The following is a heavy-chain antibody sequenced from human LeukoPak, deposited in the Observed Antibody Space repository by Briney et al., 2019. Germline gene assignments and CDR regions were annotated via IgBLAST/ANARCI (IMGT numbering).Heavy chain of an antibody. D-gene: IGHD6-13*01. V-gene: IGHV3-33*01. Sequence: AGRSLRLSCAASGFTFSSYGMHWVRQAPGKGLEWVAVIWYDGSNKYYADSVKGRFTISRDNSKNTLYLQMNSLRAEDTAVYYCAREPRPRVAAAGPYFDYWGQGTLVTVSS. CDR2: IWYDGSNK. CDR3: AREPRPRVAAAGPYFDY. J-gene: IGHJ4*02. CDR1: GFTFSSYG.